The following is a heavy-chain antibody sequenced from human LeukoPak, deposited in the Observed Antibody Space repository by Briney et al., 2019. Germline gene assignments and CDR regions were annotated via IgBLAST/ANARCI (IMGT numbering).Heavy chain of an antibody. CDR1: GGSISSGGYY. J-gene: IGHJ4*02. CDR2: IYYSGST. D-gene: IGHD3-22*01. Sequence: PSETLSLTCTVSGGSISSGGYYWSWIRQPPGKGLEWIGYIYYSGSTNYNPSLESRVTISVDTSKNQFSLKLSSVTAADTAVYYCARDSGYYSFDYWGQGTLVTVSS. V-gene: IGHV4-61*08. CDR3: ARDSGYYSFDY.